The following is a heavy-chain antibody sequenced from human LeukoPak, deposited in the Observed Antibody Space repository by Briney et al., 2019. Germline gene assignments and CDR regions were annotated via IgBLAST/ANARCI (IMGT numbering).Heavy chain of an antibody. Sequence: GGSLRLSCAASGFTFSHYWMSWVRQAPGKGLEWVANIKQDGSDKYYVDSVKGRFTISRDNAKNSLYLQMNSLRAGDTAVYYCARVSTPRGPLRYFDWLPDYWGQGTLVTVSS. CDR3: ARVSTPRGPLRYFDWLPDY. J-gene: IGHJ4*02. CDR1: GFTFSHYW. CDR2: IKQDGSDK. V-gene: IGHV3-7*01. D-gene: IGHD3-9*01.